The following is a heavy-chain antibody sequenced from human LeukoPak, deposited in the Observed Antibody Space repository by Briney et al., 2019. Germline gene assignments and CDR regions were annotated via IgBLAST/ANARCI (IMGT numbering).Heavy chain of an antibody. CDR2: ISSGGTTI. D-gene: IGHD6-19*01. J-gene: IGHJ5*02. V-gene: IGHV3-48*03. Sequence: PGGSQSLSCSVSGFTFKSYEMNWVRLAPGKGLEWIAYISSGGTTIFYADSVKGRFTVSRDNDKSLLYLQMNSLRADDTATYYCVRSLTIAVAGTDLWGQGTVATVS. CDR3: VRSLTIAVAGTDL. CDR1: GFTFKSYE.